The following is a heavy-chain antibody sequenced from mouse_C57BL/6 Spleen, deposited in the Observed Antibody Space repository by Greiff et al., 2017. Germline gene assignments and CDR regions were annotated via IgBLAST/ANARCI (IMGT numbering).Heavy chain of an antibody. CDR3: ARFGYYFDY. Sequence: QVQLQQPGAELVKPGASVKMSCKASGYTFTSYWITWVKQRPGQGLEWIGDIYPGSGSTNYNEKFKGKSTLTVDKSSSTAYMQLSSLTSEDSAVYYCARFGYYFDYWGQGTTLTVSS. V-gene: IGHV1-55*01. J-gene: IGHJ2*01. CDR1: GYTFTSYW. CDR2: IYPGSGST. D-gene: IGHD2-2*01.